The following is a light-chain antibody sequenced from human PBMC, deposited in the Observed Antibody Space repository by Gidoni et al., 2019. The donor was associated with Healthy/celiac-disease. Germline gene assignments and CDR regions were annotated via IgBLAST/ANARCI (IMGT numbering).Light chain of an antibody. V-gene: IGKV1-39*01. J-gene: IGKJ1*01. CDR3: QQSYSTPLT. CDR1: QSISSY. Sequence: DIPMTQSPSSLSASVGDRVTITCRASQSISSYLNWYQQKPGKAPKLLIYAASSLQSGVPSRFSGSGSGTDFTLTISSLQPEDFATYYCQQSYSTPLTFGLGTKVEIK. CDR2: AAS.